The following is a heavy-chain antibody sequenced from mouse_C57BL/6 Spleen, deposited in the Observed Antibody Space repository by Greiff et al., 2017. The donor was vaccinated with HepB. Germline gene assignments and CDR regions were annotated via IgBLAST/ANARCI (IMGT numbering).Heavy chain of an antibody. Sequence: QVQLQQPGAELVMPGASVKLSCKASGYTFTSYWMHWVKQRPGQGLEWIGEIDPSDSYTNYNQKFKGKSTLTVDKSSSTAYMQLSSLTSEDSAVYYCARSPAYYGSSYHNLGYWGQGTTLTVSS. D-gene: IGHD1-1*01. CDR3: ARSPAYYGSSYHNLGY. V-gene: IGHV1-69*01. J-gene: IGHJ2*01. CDR2: IDPSDSYT. CDR1: GYTFTSYW.